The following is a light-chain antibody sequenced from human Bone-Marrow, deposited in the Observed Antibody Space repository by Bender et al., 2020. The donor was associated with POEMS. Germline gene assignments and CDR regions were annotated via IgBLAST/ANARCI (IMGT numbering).Light chain of an antibody. CDR3: AVWDDSLNGWV. V-gene: IGLV1-44*01. CDR2: SSH. Sequence: QSVLTQPPSASEPPGQRVTISCSGGSSNIGAHAVNWYQHLPGTAPKLLIYSSHRRPSEVPDRFSGSRSGTSASLAISGLQSEDEADYYCAVWDDSLNGWVFGGGTKLTVL. J-gene: IGLJ3*02. CDR1: SSNIGAHA.